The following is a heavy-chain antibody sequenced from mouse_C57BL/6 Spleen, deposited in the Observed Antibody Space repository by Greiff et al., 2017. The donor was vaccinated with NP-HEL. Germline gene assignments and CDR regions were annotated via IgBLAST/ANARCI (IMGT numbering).Heavy chain of an antibody. Sequence: QVQLQQSGPELVKPGASVKISCKASGYAFSSSWMNWVKQRPGKGLGWIGRIYPGDGDTNYNGKFKGKATLTADKSSSTAYMQLSSLTSEDSAVYFCARNVYDGYWYFDVWGTGTTVTVSS. V-gene: IGHV1-82*01. CDR2: IYPGDGDT. D-gene: IGHD2-3*01. J-gene: IGHJ1*03. CDR3: ARNVYDGYWYFDV. CDR1: GYAFSSSW.